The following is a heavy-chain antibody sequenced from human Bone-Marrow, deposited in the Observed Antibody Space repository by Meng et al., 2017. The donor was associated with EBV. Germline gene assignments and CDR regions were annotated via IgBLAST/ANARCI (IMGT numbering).Heavy chain of an antibody. J-gene: IGHJ4*02. Sequence: EVQLVESGGGLVKPGGSLRLSCAASGFTFSSYSMNWVRQAPGKGLEWVSSISSSSSYIYYADSVKGRFTISRDNSKNTLYLQMNSLRAEDTAVYYCARTQAQYDYVWGSYRHFDYWGQGTLVTVSS. CDR1: GFTFSSYS. D-gene: IGHD3-16*02. CDR2: ISSSSSYI. CDR3: ARTQAQYDYVWGSYRHFDY. V-gene: IGHV3-21*01.